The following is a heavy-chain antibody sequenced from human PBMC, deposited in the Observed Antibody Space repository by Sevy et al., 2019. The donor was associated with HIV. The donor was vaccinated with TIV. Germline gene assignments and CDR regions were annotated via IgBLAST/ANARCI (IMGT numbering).Heavy chain of an antibody. CDR3: VRDSWLRPSNSPYYFDF. J-gene: IGHJ4*02. Sequence: GGSLRLSCTASGFTLRDHWMTWVRQAPGQGLQWVANIKRDGSEKYYVDSVKGRFTISRDNAKKSLYLQMDSLRAEDTAVYYCVRDSWLRPSNSPYYFDFWGQGTLVTVSS. V-gene: IGHV3-7*03. CDR1: GFTLRDHW. CDR2: IKRDGSEK. D-gene: IGHD5-12*01.